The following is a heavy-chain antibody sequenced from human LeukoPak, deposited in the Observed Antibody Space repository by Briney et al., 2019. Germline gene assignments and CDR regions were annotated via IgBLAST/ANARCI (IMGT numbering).Heavy chain of an antibody. CDR2: IYHSGSP. CDR1: GGSISSYY. D-gene: IGHD3-10*01. J-gene: IGHJ3*02. CDR3: ARSDGYGLVGI. V-gene: IGHV4-59*12. Sequence: PSETLSLTCTVSGGSISSYYWSWIRQPPGKGLEWIGYIYHSGSPDYSPSLKSRVSISVDTSKNHFSLNLSSVTAADTAVYYCARSDGYGLVGIWGQGTMITVSS.